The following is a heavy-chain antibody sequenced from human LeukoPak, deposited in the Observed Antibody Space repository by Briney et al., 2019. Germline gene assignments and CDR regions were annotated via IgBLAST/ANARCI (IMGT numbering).Heavy chain of an antibody. Sequence: GGSLRLSCAASGFTFSSYAMSWVRQAPGKGLEWVSAISGSGGSTYYADSVKGRFTISRDNSKNTLYLQMNSLRAEDTAVYYCATKFGELLSPYFDYWGQGTLVTVSS. CDR3: ATKFGELLSPYFDY. V-gene: IGHV3-23*01. J-gene: IGHJ4*02. D-gene: IGHD3-10*02. CDR1: GFTFSSYA. CDR2: ISGSGGST.